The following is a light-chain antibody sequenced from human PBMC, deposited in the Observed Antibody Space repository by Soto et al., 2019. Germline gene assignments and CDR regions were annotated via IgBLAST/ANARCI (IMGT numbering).Light chain of an antibody. CDR1: RSDIGDSNF. J-gene: IGLJ1*01. Sequence: QSVLTQPASVSGSPGQSVTISCTGPRSDIGDSNFISWYQHSPGKAPRLRIYEVNNRPSGVSRRFSGSKAGNTASLTISGLLDDDEADYFCASFRSGTTLVFGSGTKVTVL. V-gene: IGLV2-14*01. CDR2: EVN. CDR3: ASFRSGTTLV.